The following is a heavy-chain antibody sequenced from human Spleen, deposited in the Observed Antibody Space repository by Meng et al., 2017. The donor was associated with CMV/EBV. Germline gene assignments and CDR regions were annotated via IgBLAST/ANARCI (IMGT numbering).Heavy chain of an antibody. J-gene: IGHJ4*02. D-gene: IGHD5/OR15-5a*01. CDR1: GFTFDDYG. CDR2: INGNGGST. Sequence: GESLKISCAASGFTFDDYGMTWVRQAPGKGLEWVSGINGNGGSTDYADSVKGRFTISRDNAKNSLYLQVNSLRAEDKALYYCARVLSRAMDYWGQGTLVTVSS. CDR3: ARVLSRAMDY. V-gene: IGHV3-20*04.